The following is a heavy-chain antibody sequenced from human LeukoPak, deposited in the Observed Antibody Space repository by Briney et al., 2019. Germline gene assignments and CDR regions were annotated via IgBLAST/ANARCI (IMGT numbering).Heavy chain of an antibody. CDR1: GYTFTSYG. Sequence: ASVKVSCKASGYTFTSYGISWVRQAPGQGLEWMGWISAYNGNTNYAQKLQGRVTMTTDTSTSTAYMELSSLRSEDTAVYYCARADNYPNAFDIWGQGTMVTVSS. J-gene: IGHJ3*02. CDR3: ARADNYPNAFDI. V-gene: IGHV1-18*01. D-gene: IGHD2-15*01. CDR2: ISAYNGNT.